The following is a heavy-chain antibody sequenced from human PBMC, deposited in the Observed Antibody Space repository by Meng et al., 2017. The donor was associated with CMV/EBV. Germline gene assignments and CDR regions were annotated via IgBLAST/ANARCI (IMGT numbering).Heavy chain of an antibody. CDR1: GFTFSDYY. D-gene: IGHD3-16*01. J-gene: IGHJ5*02. CDR3: ARRGGWFEP. V-gene: IGHV4-59*05. CDR2: IYYSGTT. Sequence: ESLKISCAASGFTFSDYYMSWVRQAPGKGLEWIGSIYYSGTTYYNPSLKSRVTISVDTSKNQFSLNLTSVTAADTAVYYCARRGGWFEPWGQGTLVTRLL.